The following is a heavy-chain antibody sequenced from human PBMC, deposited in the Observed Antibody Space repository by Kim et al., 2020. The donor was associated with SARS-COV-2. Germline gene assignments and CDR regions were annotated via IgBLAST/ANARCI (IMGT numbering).Heavy chain of an antibody. Sequence: GGSLRLTCAASGFTFSTYFMSWVRQAPGKGLEWVANINQYESEKYYVDSVKGRFTVSRDNAKNSLYPQMNSMRADDTAVYYCARGWNGDQYGMDVWGQGTTVTVSS. CDR1: GFTFSTYF. CDR2: INQYESEK. D-gene: IGHD1-1*01. J-gene: IGHJ6*02. CDR3: ARGWNGDQYGMDV. V-gene: IGHV3-7*01.